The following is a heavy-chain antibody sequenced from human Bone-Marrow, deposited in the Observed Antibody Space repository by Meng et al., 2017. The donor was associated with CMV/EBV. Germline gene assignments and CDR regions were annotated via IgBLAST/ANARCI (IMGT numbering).Heavy chain of an antibody. V-gene: IGHV1-2*02. D-gene: IGHD6-19*01. Sequence: ASVKVSCKASGYTFTGYYIHWVRQAPGQGLEWMGWISPNTGGTKYAQNFQGKVTMTRDTSISTVYMELSSLTSDDTAVYYCGRDPPERTGWYVDYWGQGTLVTVSS. CDR2: ISPNTGGT. CDR3: GRDPPERTGWYVDY. CDR1: GYTFTGYY. J-gene: IGHJ4*02.